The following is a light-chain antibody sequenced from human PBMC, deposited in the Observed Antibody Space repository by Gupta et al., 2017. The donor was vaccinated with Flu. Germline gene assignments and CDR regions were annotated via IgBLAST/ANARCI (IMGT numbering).Light chain of an antibody. J-gene: IGKJ4*01. CDR1: QGISTY. CDR3: QQLNSFPALT. CDR2: GAT. Sequence: SFLSASVGDRVTITCRASQGISTYLAWYQQKPGRAPKLLIYGATTLQGGVPSRFSGSGSVTEFTLTTSSLQPEDFATYYCQQLNSFPALTFGGGTKVEIK. V-gene: IGKV1-9*01.